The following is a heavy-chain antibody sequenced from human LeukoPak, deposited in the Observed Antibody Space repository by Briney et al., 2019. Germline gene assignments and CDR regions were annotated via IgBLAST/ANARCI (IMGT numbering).Heavy chain of an antibody. D-gene: IGHD3/OR15-3a*01. J-gene: IGHJ2*01. CDR3: VKDWTGTKPFDL. Sequence: GGSLRLPCAASGFTSSSYGMGWVRQAPGKGLEWVSTITGSGDSTYYTDSVKGRFTISRDNSKNTLYLQMNSLRAEDTAVYYCVKDWTGTKPFDLWGRGTLVTVSS. V-gene: IGHV3-23*01. CDR1: GFTSSSYG. CDR2: ITGSGDST.